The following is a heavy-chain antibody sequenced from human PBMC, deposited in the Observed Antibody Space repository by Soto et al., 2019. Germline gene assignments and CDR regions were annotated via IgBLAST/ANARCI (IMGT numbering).Heavy chain of an antibody. Sequence: QVQLVQSGVEVKKPGASVKVSCKASGYTFTSYAMHWVRQAPGQRLEWMGWINAGNGNTKYSQKFQGRVTITRDTSASTAYMELSSLRSEDTAMYYCARGPGGPDGPGDYWGQGTLVTVSS. V-gene: IGHV1-3*01. CDR1: GYTFTSYA. CDR2: INAGNGNT. J-gene: IGHJ4*02. D-gene: IGHD2-15*01. CDR3: ARGPGGPDGPGDY.